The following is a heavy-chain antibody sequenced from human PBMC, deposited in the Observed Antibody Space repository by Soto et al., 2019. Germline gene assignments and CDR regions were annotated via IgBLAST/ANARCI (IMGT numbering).Heavy chain of an antibody. J-gene: IGHJ3*02. CDR3: ARYPIMITFGGVIVRGRAFDI. Sequence: PSETLSLTCTVSGGSISSRSYYWGWIRQPPGKGLEWIGSMNYSGSTYYNPSLKSRVTISVDTSKNQFSLKLSSVTAAGTAVYYCARYPIMITFGGVIVRGRAFDIWGQGTMVTVSS. V-gene: IGHV4-39*07. CDR1: GGSISSRSYY. D-gene: IGHD3-16*02. CDR2: MNYSGST.